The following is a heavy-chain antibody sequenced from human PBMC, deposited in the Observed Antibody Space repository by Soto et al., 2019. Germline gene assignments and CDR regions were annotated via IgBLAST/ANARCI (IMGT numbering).Heavy chain of an antibody. CDR3: ARTLDRGYGFNWFDP. D-gene: IGHD3-10*01. Sequence: QVQLQESGPGLVKPSETLSLTCTVSGGSISSYYWSWILQPAGKGLEWIGRIYTSGSTNYNPSLKSRVTMSVDTSKNQFSLKLSSVTAADTALDYCARTLDRGYGFNWFDPWGQGTLVTVSS. J-gene: IGHJ5*02. V-gene: IGHV4-4*07. CDR2: IYTSGST. CDR1: GGSISSYY.